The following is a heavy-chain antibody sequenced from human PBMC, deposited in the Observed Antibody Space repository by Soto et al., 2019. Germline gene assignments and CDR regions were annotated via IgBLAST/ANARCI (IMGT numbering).Heavy chain of an antibody. CDR3: AHLTVATSRDAFDI. CDR1: GFSLSSSGVG. Sequence: QITLKESGPTLVKPTQTLTLTCTFSGFSLSSSGVGVGWIRQPPGKALECLALIYWDDDKRYSPSLKNRLTITKDTSKNQVVLTMTNMDPVDTATYYSAHLTVATSRDAFDIWGQGTMVAVSS. CDR2: IYWDDDK. D-gene: IGHD5-12*01. V-gene: IGHV2-5*02. J-gene: IGHJ3*02.